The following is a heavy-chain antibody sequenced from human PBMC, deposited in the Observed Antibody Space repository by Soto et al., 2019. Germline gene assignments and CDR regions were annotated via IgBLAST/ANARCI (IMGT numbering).Heavy chain of an antibody. CDR3: ARASNWNDFDY. CDR2: IYYSGST. J-gene: IGHJ4*02. D-gene: IGHD1-20*01. CDR1: GCSISSGDYY. V-gene: IGHV4-30-4*01. Sequence: SETLSLTCTVSGCSISSGDYYWSWLRQPPGKGLEWIGYIYYSGSTYYNPSLKSRVTISVDTSKNQFSLKLSSVTAADTAVYYCARASNWNDFDYWGQGTLVTVSS.